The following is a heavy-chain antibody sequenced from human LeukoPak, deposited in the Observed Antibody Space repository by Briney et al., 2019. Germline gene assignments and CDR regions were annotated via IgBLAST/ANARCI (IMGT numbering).Heavy chain of an antibody. CDR3: ARAQGGSRRSKNYFDY. D-gene: IGHD2-15*01. J-gene: IGHJ4*02. Sequence: PGGSLRLSCAASGFTFSSYAMHWVRQAPGKGLEWVAVISYDGSNKYYADSVKGRFTISRDNSKNTLYLQMNSLRAEDTAVYYCARAQGGSRRSKNYFDYWGQGTLVTVSS. CDR1: GFTFSSYA. V-gene: IGHV3-30*04. CDR2: ISYDGSNK.